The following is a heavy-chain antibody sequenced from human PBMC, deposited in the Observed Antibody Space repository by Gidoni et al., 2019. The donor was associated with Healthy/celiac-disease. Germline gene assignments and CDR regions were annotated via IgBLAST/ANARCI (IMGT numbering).Heavy chain of an antibody. CDR3: ARDMGSSSWCRDWFDP. CDR1: GYTFTGYY. CDR2: INPNSGGT. J-gene: IGHJ5*02. Sequence: QVQLVQSGAEVKKPGASVKVSCKASGYTFTGYYMHWVRQATGQGLEWMGWINPNSGGTNYAQKFQGRVTMTRDTSISTAYMELSRLRSDDTAVYYCARDMGSSSWCRDWFDPWGQGTLVTVSS. V-gene: IGHV1-2*02. D-gene: IGHD6-13*01.